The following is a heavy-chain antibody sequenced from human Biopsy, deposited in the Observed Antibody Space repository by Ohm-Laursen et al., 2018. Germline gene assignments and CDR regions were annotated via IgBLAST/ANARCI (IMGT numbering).Heavy chain of an antibody. CDR1: GFTFSSYS. V-gene: IGHV3-48*01. CDR2: ISSGSSPI. D-gene: IGHD3-16*01. Sequence: SLRLSCTASGFTFSSYSMNWVRQAPGKGLEWVSFISSGSSPIYYADSVKGRFTISRDDAKNSLYLQMNSLRAEDTALYYCAKDSGGSPLGELFHWGQRNLVTVSS. J-gene: IGHJ4*02. CDR3: AKDSGGSPLGELFH.